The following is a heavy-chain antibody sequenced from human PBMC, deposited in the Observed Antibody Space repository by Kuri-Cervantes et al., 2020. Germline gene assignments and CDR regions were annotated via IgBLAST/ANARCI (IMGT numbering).Heavy chain of an antibody. J-gene: IGHJ4*02. D-gene: IGHD2-15*01. Sequence: ASVKVSCKASGYTFTSYGISWLRQAPGQGLEWMGWTSAYNGDTNYAQKLQARVTMTTDTSTATAYMELRSLRSDDTAVYYCARGNYLGYCSGGSCRSGDFDYWGQGTLVIVSS. CDR2: TSAYNGDT. V-gene: IGHV1-18*01. CDR3: ARGNYLGYCSGGSCRSGDFDY. CDR1: GYTFTSYG.